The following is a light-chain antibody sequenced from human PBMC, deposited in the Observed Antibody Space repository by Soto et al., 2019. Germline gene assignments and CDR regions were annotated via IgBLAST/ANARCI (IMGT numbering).Light chain of an antibody. J-gene: IGKJ4*01. CDR3: QQYGSLRFT. V-gene: IGKV3-20*01. Sequence: EIVLTQSPGTLSLSPGERATLSCRTSQSVSSSYLAWYQQKPGQAPSPLIYGASSRATGIPDRFSVSGSGTDFTLAISGLEPEDCAVYYCQQYGSLRFTFGGGTKVEIK. CDR2: GAS. CDR1: QSVSSSY.